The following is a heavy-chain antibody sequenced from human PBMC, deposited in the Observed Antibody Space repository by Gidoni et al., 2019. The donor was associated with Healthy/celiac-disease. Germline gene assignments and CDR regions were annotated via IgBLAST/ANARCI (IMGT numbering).Heavy chain of an antibody. J-gene: IGHJ4*02. CDR2: ISYDGSNK. CDR3: ARDRVTTEGECDY. V-gene: IGHV3-30-3*01. D-gene: IGHD4-17*01. CDR1: GFTFSSYA. Sequence: QVQLVESGGGVVQPGRSLRLSCAASGFTFSSYAMHWVRQAPGKGLEWVAVISYDGSNKYYADSVKGRFTISRDNSKNTLYLQMNSLRAEDTAVYYCARDRVTTEGECDYWGQGTLVTVSS.